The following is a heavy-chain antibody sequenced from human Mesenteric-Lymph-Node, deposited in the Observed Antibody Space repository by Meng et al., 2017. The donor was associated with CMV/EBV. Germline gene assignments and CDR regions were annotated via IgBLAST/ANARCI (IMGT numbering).Heavy chain of an antibody. D-gene: IGHD3-3*01. CDR3: ARVIGQFSGPDFWSGYFDY. CDR1: FIDQY. Sequence: FIDQYRYWVRQAPGQGLEWVGMINPSGGRTSYAPKFKGRVTVTSDTSTSTVYMELSSLRSEDTAVFYCARVIGQFSGPDFWSGYFDYWGQGTLVTVSS. CDR2: INPSGGRT. V-gene: IGHV1-46*01. J-gene: IGHJ4*02.